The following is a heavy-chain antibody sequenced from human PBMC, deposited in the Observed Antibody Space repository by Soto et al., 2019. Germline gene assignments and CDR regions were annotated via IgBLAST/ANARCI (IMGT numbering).Heavy chain of an antibody. V-gene: IGHV3-33*01. CDR1: GFTFSSYG. J-gene: IGHJ4*02. D-gene: IGHD5-18*01. CDR2: IWYDGSNK. Sequence: GGSLRLSCAASGFTFSSYGMHWVRQAPCKGLEWVAVIWYDGSNKYYADSVKGRFTISRDNSKNTLYLQMNSLRAEDTAVYYCARESVPQYSYGSRYFDYWGQGTLVTVSS. CDR3: ARESVPQYSYGSRYFDY.